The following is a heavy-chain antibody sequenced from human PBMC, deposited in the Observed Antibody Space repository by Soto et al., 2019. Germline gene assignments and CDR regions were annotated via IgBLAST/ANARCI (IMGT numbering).Heavy chain of an antibody. J-gene: IGHJ4*02. Sequence: TLSLTCSVSGATITNDGYYWNWIRQHPGKGLEWLGSIYYSGRTNYNPSLKSRISISVDTSKKQFSLKLSSVTAADTAVYFCARHYSRVAVPFDYWGQGTLVTVSS. CDR3: ARHYSRVAVPFDY. CDR2: IYYSGRT. CDR1: GATITNDGYY. V-gene: IGHV4-31*03. D-gene: IGHD3-22*01.